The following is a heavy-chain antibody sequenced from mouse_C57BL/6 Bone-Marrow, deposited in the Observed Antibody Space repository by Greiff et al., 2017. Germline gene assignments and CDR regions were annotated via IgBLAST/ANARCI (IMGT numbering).Heavy chain of an antibody. D-gene: IGHD2-2*01. CDR1: GYTFTGYW. V-gene: IGHV1-59*01. Sequence: QVQLQQPGAELVRPGTSVKLSCKASGYTFTGYWMHWVKQRPGQGLEWIGAIDPSASYTNYNQKFKGKATLTVDTSSSTAYMQLSSLTSEDSAVYYWASHDGYDVYWYFDVWGTGTTVTVSS. J-gene: IGHJ1*03. CDR3: ASHDGYDVYWYFDV. CDR2: IDPSASYT.